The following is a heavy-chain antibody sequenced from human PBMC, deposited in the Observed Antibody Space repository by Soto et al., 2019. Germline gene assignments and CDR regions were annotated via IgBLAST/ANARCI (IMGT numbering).Heavy chain of an antibody. D-gene: IGHD3-3*01. CDR2: ISGSGGST. CDR3: AKVPILWSGSHAPPPSYYYYGMDV. CDR1: GFTFSSYA. Sequence: GGSLRLSCAASGFTFSSYAMSWVRQAPGKGLEWVSAISGSGGSTYYADSVKGRFTISRDNSKNTLYLQMNSLRAEDTAVYYCAKVPILWSGSHAPPPSYYYYGMDVWGQGTTVTVSS. J-gene: IGHJ6*02. V-gene: IGHV3-23*01.